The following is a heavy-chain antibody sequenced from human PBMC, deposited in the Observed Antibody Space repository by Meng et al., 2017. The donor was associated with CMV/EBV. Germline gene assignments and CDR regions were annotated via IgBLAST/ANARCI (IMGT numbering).Heavy chain of an antibody. J-gene: IGHJ4*02. D-gene: IGHD3-22*01. V-gene: IGHV1-46*01. CDR2: INPSGGST. CDR3: ARVSGMDYYDSSGYYPFDY. Sequence: ASVKVSCKASGYTFTSYYMHWVRQAPGQGLEWMGIINPSGGSTSYAQKFQGRVTMTRDTSTSTVYMELSSLRSEDTAVYYCARVSGMDYYDSSGYYPFDYWGQGTLVTVSS. CDR1: GYTFTSYY.